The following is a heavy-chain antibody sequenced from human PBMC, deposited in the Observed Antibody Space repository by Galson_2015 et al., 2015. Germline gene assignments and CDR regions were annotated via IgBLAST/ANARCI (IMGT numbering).Heavy chain of an antibody. J-gene: IGHJ6*02. CDR2: ISWNSGSI. Sequence: SLRLSCAGSGFTFDDYAMHWVRHPPGKGLEWVSGISWNSGSIGYANSAKGRFTISRDNAKNSLYLQMNSLRAEDTALYFCAKDLYSNYYDSSGGGMDAWGQGTTVTVSS. V-gene: IGHV3-9*01. CDR3: AKDLYSNYYDSSGGGMDA. CDR1: GFTFDDYA. D-gene: IGHD3-22*01.